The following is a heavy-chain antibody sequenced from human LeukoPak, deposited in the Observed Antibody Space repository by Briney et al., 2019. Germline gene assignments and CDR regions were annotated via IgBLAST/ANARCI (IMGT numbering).Heavy chain of an antibody. V-gene: IGHV3-30*02. J-gene: IGHJ3*02. CDR1: GFTFSSYG. D-gene: IGHD3-3*01. CDR2: IRHDGSNK. Sequence: AGGSLRLSCAASGFTFSSYGMHWVRQAPGKGLEGVAFIRHDGSNKNYADSVKVRFTISRDNSKNTLYLQMDSLRAEDTAVYSCAKDFTIFGAAGWAFDIWGQGTMVTVSS. CDR3: AKDFTIFGAAGWAFDI.